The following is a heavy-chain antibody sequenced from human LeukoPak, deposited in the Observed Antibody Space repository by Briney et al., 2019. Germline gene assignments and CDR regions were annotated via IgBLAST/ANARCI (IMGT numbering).Heavy chain of an antibody. CDR1: GFAINNNY. J-gene: IGHJ4*02. CDR2: IYSGGST. D-gene: IGHD2-21*02. CDR3: ARGGGAFCGGDCHRNFDY. Sequence: GGSLRLSCVASGFAINNNYMSWVRQAPGKGLEWVSVIYSGGSTYYANSVKGRFTISRDNSKNTLYLQMNSLRAEDTAVYYCARGGGAFCGGDCHRNFDYWGQGPLVTVSS. V-gene: IGHV3-53*01.